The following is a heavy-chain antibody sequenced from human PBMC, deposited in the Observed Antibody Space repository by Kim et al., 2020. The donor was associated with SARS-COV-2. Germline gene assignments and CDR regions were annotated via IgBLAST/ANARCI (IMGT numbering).Heavy chain of an antibody. CDR1: GFTFSSYA. D-gene: IGHD6-13*01. V-gene: IGHV3-23*01. Sequence: GGSLRLSCAASGFTFSSYAMSWVRQAPGKGLEWVSAISGSGGSTYYADSVKGRLTISRDNSKNTLYLQMNSLRAEDTAVYYCAKVGSSWYHGYYYGMDVWGQGTTVTVSS. J-gene: IGHJ6*02. CDR2: ISGSGGST. CDR3: AKVGSSWYHGYYYGMDV.